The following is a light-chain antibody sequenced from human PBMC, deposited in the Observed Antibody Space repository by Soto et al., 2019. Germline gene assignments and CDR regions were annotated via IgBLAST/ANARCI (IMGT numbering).Light chain of an antibody. CDR2: EVN. V-gene: IGLV2-8*01. J-gene: IGLJ3*02. CDR1: SGDIGAYNY. Sequence: QSALTQSPSACASPGQSVTISCTGSSGDIGAYNYVSWYQQHPGKAPKLIIYEVNKRPSGVPDRFSGSKSGITASLTVSGLQADDEADYFCGAHAGSNTWVFGGGTKITVL. CDR3: GAHAGSNTWV.